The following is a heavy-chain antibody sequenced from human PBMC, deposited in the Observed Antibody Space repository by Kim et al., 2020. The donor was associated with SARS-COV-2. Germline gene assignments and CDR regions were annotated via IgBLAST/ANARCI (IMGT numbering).Heavy chain of an antibody. V-gene: IGHV3-73*01. Sequence: GGSLRLSCAASGFTFSGSAMHWVRQASGKGLEWVGRIRSKANSYATAYAASVKGRFTISRDDSKNTAYLQMNSLKTEDTAVYYCTRPRIQLWLQEPYGMDVWGQGTTVTVSS. J-gene: IGHJ6*02. CDR2: IRSKANSYAT. CDR1: GFTFSGSA. CDR3: TRPRIQLWLQEPYGMDV. D-gene: IGHD5-18*01.